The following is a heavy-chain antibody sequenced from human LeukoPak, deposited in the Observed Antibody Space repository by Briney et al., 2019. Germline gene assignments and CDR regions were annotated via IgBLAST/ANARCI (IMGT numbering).Heavy chain of an antibody. D-gene: IGHD3-9*01. Sequence: PSQTLSLTCAVSGGSISSGGYSWSWIRQPPGKGLEWIGYIYHSGSTYYNPSLKSRVTISTDRSKNQFSLKLSSVTAADTAVYYCARGPRLYDILTGYSSYYFDYWGQGTLVTVSS. CDR3: ARGPRLYDILTGYSSYYFDY. V-gene: IGHV4-30-2*01. CDR2: IYHSGST. CDR1: GGSISSGGYS. J-gene: IGHJ4*02.